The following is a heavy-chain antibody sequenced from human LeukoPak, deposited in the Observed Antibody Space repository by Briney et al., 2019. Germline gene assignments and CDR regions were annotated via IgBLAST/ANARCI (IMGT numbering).Heavy chain of an antibody. D-gene: IGHD2-15*01. V-gene: IGHV3-30*18. CDR2: ISYDGSNK. CDR3: AKDSHLLSWTFDY. J-gene: IGHJ4*02. Sequence: GRSLRLSCAASGFTFSSYVLHWVRQAPGKGLEWVAVISYDGSNKYYADSVKGRFTISRDNSKNTLYLQMNSLRAEDTAVYYCAKDSHLLSWTFDYWGQGTLVTVSS. CDR1: GFTFSSYV.